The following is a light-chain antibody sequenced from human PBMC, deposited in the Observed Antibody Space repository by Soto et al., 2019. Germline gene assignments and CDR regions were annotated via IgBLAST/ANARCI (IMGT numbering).Light chain of an antibody. J-gene: IGKJ1*01. CDR2: DAS. CDR1: QSISTL. Sequence: DIQMTQSPSTLSASVGARVPITCRASQSISTLLAWYQQKPGKAPELLISDASSLESGVPSRFSGSGSGTDFTLTISSLQPEDFATYYCQQSYSTPWTFGQGTKVDIK. CDR3: QQSYSTPWT. V-gene: IGKV1-39*01.